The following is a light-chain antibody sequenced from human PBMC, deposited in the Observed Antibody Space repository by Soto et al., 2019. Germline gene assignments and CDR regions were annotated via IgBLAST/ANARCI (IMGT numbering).Light chain of an antibody. CDR2: DAS. Sequence: DIQMTQSPPALSASVGGRVTITCRASQNIDTYLNWYQQKPGKAPELLIHDASTLQSGVPSRFSGSGSGTDFALTISTLQPEDFAFFYCQQSYSSPPTFGQGTKVDIK. CDR1: QNIDTY. V-gene: IGKV1-39*01. J-gene: IGKJ1*01. CDR3: QQSYSSPPT.